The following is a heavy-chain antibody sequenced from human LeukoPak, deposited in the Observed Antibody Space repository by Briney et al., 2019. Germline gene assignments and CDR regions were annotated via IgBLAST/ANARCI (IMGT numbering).Heavy chain of an antibody. J-gene: IGHJ4*02. D-gene: IGHD2-2*01. V-gene: IGHV3-48*03. Sequence: GGSLRLSCAASGFTFSSYEMNWVRQAPGKGLEWVSSISSSDNTIYYADSVKGRFTISRDNAKNSLYLQMDSLRAEDTAVYYCTEGGTTTWVEDYWGQGTLVTVSS. CDR1: GFTFSSYE. CDR3: TEGGTTTWVEDY. CDR2: ISSSDNTI.